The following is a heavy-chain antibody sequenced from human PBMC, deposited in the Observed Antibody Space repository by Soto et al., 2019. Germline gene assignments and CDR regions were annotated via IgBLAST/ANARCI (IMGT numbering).Heavy chain of an antibody. CDR1: GFTFSSYG. CDR2: IWFDGSDK. D-gene: IGHD2-15*01. V-gene: IGHV3-33*01. Sequence: GGSLRLSCAASGFTFSSYGMHWVRQAPGKGLEWVALIWFDGSDKYYTESVKGRFTISRDNSKSTLYLQMNSLRAEDTAVYYCARLYCSACSCYSVGAFDIRGQGTMVTVSS. J-gene: IGHJ3*02. CDR3: ARLYCSACSCYSVGAFDI.